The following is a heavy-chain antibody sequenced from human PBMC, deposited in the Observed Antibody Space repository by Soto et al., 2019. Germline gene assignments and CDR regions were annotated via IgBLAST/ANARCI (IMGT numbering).Heavy chain of an antibody. Sequence: PGGSLRLSCEASGFTFSEYYMSWIRQAPGKGLEWVSYISGSSTYINYAESVKGRFTISRDNAKNSLYLQMNSLRAEDTAVYYCARENYYYDSNGYYSPWGQGTLVTVSS. CDR1: GFTFSEYY. J-gene: IGHJ5*02. CDR3: ARENYYYDSNGYYSP. D-gene: IGHD3-22*01. CDR2: ISGSSTYI. V-gene: IGHV3-11*05.